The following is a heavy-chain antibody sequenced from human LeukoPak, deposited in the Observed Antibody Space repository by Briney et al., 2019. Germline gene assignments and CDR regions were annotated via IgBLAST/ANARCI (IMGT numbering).Heavy chain of an antibody. CDR2: ISSSGSTI. CDR3: ATQISYYYGSGSYSDY. CDR1: GFTFSDYY. D-gene: IGHD3-10*01. Sequence: GGSLRLSCAASGFTFSDYYMSWIRQAPGKGLEWVSYISSSGSTIYYADSVKGRFTISRDNAKNSLYLQMNSLRAEDTAVYYCATQISYYYGSGSYSDYWGQGTLVTVSS. V-gene: IGHV3-11*01. J-gene: IGHJ4*02.